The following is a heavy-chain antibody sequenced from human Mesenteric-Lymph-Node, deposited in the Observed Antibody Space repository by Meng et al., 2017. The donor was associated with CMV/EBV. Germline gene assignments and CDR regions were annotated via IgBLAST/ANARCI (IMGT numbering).Heavy chain of an antibody. Sequence: ASVKVSCKASGYTFTGYYMHWVRQAPGQGLEWMGWISTYNGNTNYAQKLQGRVTMTTDTSTSTAYMELRSLRSDDTAVYYCARRSGTTGTTRWFDPWGHGTLVTVSS. CDR1: GYTFTGYY. D-gene: IGHD1-1*01. CDR3: ARRSGTTGTTRWFDP. CDR2: ISTYNGNT. J-gene: IGHJ5*02. V-gene: IGHV1-18*04.